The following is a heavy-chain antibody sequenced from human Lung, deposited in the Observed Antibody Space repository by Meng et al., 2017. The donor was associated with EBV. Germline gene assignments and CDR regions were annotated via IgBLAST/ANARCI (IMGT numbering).Heavy chain of an antibody. V-gene: IGHV4-4*02. D-gene: IGHD1-1*01. Sequence: VPAEDAGPGLGEPSGTPSLTFTDPGDSISSDSWWSWVRQPPGKGLGWIGEVDHRGDTNYNPSLKSRVVISVDRSKNQFSLNLSSVTAADTAVYYRGRDQGRQLINHWGQGTLVTVSS. CDR2: VDHRGDT. CDR3: GRDQGRQLINH. J-gene: IGHJ4*02. CDR1: GDSISSDSW.